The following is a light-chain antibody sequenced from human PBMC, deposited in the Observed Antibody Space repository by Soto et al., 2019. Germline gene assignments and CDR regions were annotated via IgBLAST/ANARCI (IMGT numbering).Light chain of an antibody. CDR3: QHYNYWPYT. V-gene: IGKV3-15*01. J-gene: IGKJ2*01. Sequence: EIVMTQSPATLSVSPGETATLSCRASQSVSNNVAWYQQKPGQAPRLLILGASTGATGIPARFSGSGSGTEFTLTISSLQSEDFAVYYCQHYNYWPYTFGQGTKVDIK. CDR2: GAS. CDR1: QSVSNN.